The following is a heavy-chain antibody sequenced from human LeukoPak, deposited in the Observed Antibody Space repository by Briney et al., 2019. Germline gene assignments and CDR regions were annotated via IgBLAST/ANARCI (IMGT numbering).Heavy chain of an antibody. Sequence: SETLSLTCTVSGGSISSYCWSWIRQPPGKGLEWIGYIYYSGSTNYNPSLKSRVTISVDTSKNQFSLKLSSVTAADTAVYYCARGATGIAVAGPFDYWGQGTLVTVSS. V-gene: IGHV4-59*01. CDR2: IYYSGST. CDR1: GGSISSYC. D-gene: IGHD6-19*01. J-gene: IGHJ4*02. CDR3: ARGATGIAVAGPFDY.